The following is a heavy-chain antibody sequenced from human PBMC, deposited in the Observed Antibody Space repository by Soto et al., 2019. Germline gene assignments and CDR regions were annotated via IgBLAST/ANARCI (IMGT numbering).Heavy chain of an antibody. CDR1: GFTFSNAW. CDR3: ARSQGPYYFDY. Sequence: GGSLRLSCAASGFTFSNAWINWVRQAPGKGLEWVSSISSSSSYIYYADSVKGRFTISRDNAKNSLYLQMNSLRAEDTAVYYCARSQGPYYFDYWGQGTLVTVSS. J-gene: IGHJ4*02. CDR2: ISSSSSYI. V-gene: IGHV3-21*01.